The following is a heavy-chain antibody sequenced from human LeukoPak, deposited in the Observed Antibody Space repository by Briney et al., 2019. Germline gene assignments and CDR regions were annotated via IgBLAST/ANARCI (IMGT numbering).Heavy chain of an antibody. Sequence: PGGSLRLSCAASGFTFSSYGMHWVRQAPGKGLEWVAVIWYDGSNKYYVDSVKGRFTISRDNSKNTQYLQMNSLRAEDTAVYYCARDKQHLATYFDYWGQGTLVTVSS. CDR2: IWYDGSNK. CDR3: ARDKQHLATYFDY. V-gene: IGHV3-33*01. J-gene: IGHJ4*02. D-gene: IGHD6-13*01. CDR1: GFTFSSYG.